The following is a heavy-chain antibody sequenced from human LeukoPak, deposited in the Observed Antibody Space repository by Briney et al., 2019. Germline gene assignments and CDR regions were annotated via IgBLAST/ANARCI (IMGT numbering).Heavy chain of an antibody. J-gene: IGHJ4*02. D-gene: IGHD5-12*01. Sequence: GGFLRLSCAASGFTFDDYAMHWVRQAPGKGLEWVSLISWDGGSTYYADSVKGRFTISRDNSKNSLYLQMNSPRAEDTALYYCAKAYSGYDSYFDYWGQGTLVTVSS. V-gene: IGHV3-43D*04. CDR2: ISWDGGST. CDR1: GFTFDDYA. CDR3: AKAYSGYDSYFDY.